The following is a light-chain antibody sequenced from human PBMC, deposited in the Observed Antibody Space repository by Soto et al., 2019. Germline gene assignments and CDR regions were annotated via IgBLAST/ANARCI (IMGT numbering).Light chain of an antibody. CDR1: QTVSNNY. J-gene: IGKJ5*01. V-gene: IGKV3-11*01. CDR2: DAS. Sequence: EIVLTQSPGTLSLSPGEGTTLSCRAGQTVSNNYLAWYQQKPGQAPRLLIYDASNRATGIPARFSGSGSGTDFTLTISSLEPEDFAVYYCQQRSNWPPITFGQGTRLEI. CDR3: QQRSNWPPIT.